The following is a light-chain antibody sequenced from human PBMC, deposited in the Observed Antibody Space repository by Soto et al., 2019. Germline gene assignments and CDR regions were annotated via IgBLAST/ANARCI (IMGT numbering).Light chain of an antibody. CDR2: GAS. V-gene: IGKV3-15*01. CDR3: QQYNNWPPWT. CDR1: QSGSSN. J-gene: IGKJ1*01. Sequence: EIVLTQSPGTLSFSPGERATLSCRSSQSGSSNLAWYQQKPGQAPRLLIYGASTRATGIPARFSGSGSGTAFTLTISSLQSEDFAVYYCQQYNNWPPWTFGQGTKVDIK.